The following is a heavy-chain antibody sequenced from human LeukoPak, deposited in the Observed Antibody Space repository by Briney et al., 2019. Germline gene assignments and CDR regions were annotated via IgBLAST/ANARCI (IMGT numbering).Heavy chain of an antibody. D-gene: IGHD3-22*01. CDR3: ATLDYFDSSTYGDY. V-gene: IGHV3-23*01. CDR1: GFTFNTYA. J-gene: IGHJ4*02. Sequence: PGGSLRLSCAASGFTFNTYAMSWVRQAPGKGLKWVSAVSGTGAMTYYADSVKGRFTISRDNSKNTLNLQMNSLRAEDTAVYYCATLDYFDSSTYGDYWGQGTLVTVSS. CDR2: VSGTGAMT.